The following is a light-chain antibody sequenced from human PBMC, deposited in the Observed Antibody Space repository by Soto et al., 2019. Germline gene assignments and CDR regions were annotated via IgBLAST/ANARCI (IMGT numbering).Light chain of an antibody. Sequence: DIQMTQSPSFMSASVGDRVTVTCRASQGINRWLAWYPQKPGKAPKLLIYTTSTLASGVPSRFSGSGSGTDFTLTISSLQHEEFATYYCQQANTFPITFGQGTRLEIK. J-gene: IGKJ5*01. CDR2: TTS. V-gene: IGKV1-12*01. CDR1: QGINRW. CDR3: QQANTFPIT.